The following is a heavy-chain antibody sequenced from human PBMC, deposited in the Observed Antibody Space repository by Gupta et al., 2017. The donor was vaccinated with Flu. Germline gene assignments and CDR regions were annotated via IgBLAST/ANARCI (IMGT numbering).Heavy chain of an antibody. CDR2: INTDGSTT. D-gene: IGHD3-3*01. CDR3: ARDRPNSDFLGRGQDY. J-gene: IGHJ4*02. Sequence: EVQLVESGGGLVQPGGSLRLSCAASGFTFSSYWMQWVRQVPGEGLVWVSRINTDGSTTNYADSVKGRFTISRDNAKNTLYLQMSSLTAEDTAVYYCARDRPNSDFLGRGQDYWGQGTLVTVSS. V-gene: IGHV3-74*01. CDR1: GFTFSSYW.